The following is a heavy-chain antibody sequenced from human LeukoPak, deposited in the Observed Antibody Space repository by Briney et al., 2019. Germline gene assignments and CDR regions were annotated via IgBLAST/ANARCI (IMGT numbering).Heavy chain of an antibody. D-gene: IGHD5-18*01. CDR2: ISWNSGSI. J-gene: IGHJ4*02. CDR3: AKDLDTAMVMSFDY. CDR1: GFTFDDYA. Sequence: GGSLRLSCAASGFTFDDYAMHWVRQAPGKGLEWVSGISWNSGSIGYADFVKGRFTISRDNAKNSLYLQMNSLRAEDTALYYCAKDLDTAMVMSFDYWGQGTLVTVSS. V-gene: IGHV3-9*01.